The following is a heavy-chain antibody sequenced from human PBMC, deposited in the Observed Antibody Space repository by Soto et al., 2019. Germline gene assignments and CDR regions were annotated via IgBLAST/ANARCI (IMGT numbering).Heavy chain of an antibody. D-gene: IGHD1-20*01. CDR1: GFTFSSYW. J-gene: IGHJ3*02. Sequence: GGSLRLSCTASGFTFSSYWMSSVRQAQGKWLECVANIKKDGSEKYSVDSVKGRFTISRDNAKNSLYLQMNSMRAEDTAVYYCARALITRTFDAFDIWGQGTMVTVSS. V-gene: IGHV3-7*01. CDR3: ARALITRTFDAFDI. CDR2: IKKDGSEK.